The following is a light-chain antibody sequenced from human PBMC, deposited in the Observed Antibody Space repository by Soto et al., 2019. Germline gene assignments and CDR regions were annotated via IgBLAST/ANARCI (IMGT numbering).Light chain of an antibody. CDR1: SSDVGGYNY. Sequence: QSALTQPASVSGSPGQSITISCTGTSSDVGGYNYVSWHQQHPGKAPKLMIYEVSNRPSGVSNRFSGSKSGNTASLTISGLLAEVEAVYYSSSYTRGNTTPFGTGTKVTVL. CDR3: SSYTRGNTTP. CDR2: EVS. V-gene: IGLV2-14*01. J-gene: IGLJ1*01.